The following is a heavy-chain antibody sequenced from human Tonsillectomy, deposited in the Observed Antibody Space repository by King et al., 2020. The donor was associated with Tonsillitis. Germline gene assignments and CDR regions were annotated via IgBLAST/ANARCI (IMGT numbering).Heavy chain of an antibody. CDR1: GFTFSSYT. Sequence: VQLVESGGGLVKPGGSLRLSCAASGFTFSSYTMSWVRQAPGKGLEWVSSISSRSNYIYYADSVKGRFTISRDNAKNSLYLQMNSLRPEDTALYYCARDSPSICNDYSNTMDVWGQGTTVTVSS. J-gene: IGHJ6*02. CDR2: ISSRSNYI. CDR3: ARDSPSICNDYSNTMDV. V-gene: IGHV3-21*01. D-gene: IGHD2/OR15-2a*01.